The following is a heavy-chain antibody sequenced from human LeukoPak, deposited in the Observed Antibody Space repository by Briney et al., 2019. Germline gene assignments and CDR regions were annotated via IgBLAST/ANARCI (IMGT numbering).Heavy chain of an antibody. CDR3: ASQMSGTSVSY. D-gene: IGHD2-2*01. Sequence: SETLSLTCTVSGDSISSGDYYWSWIRQPPGKGLEWIGYIYYSGSTYYNPSLKSRVTISLDTSKNQFSLKLNSVTTTDTAVYYCASQMSGTSVSYWGQGTLVTVSS. CDR1: GDSISSGDYY. V-gene: IGHV4-30-4*02. J-gene: IGHJ4*02. CDR2: IYYSGST.